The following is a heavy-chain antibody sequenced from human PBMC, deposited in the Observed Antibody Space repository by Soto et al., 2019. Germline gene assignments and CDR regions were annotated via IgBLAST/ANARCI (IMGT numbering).Heavy chain of an antibody. D-gene: IGHD2-15*01. J-gene: IGHJ4*02. CDR1: GYTLTELS. V-gene: IGHV1-24*01. Sequence: ASVKVSCKVSGYTLTELSMHWVRQAPGKGLEWMGGFDPEDGETIYAQKFQGRVTMTEDTSTDTAYMELSSLRSEDTAVYYCATAPAWYCSGGSCYAFDYWGQGTRVTVSS. CDR2: FDPEDGET. CDR3: ATAPAWYCSGGSCYAFDY.